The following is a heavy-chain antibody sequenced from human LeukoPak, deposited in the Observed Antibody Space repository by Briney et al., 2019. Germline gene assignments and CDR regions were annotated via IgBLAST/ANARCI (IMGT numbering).Heavy chain of an antibody. Sequence: PGGSLRLSCAASGFTFSSYAMHWVRQAPGKGLEWVAVIANDGSNKYDADSVKGRFTISRDNSKNTLYLQMNSLRAEDTAVYYCARDILPAALRNFYFYYGMDVWGQGTTVTVSS. CDR3: ARDILPAALRNFYFYYGMDV. CDR1: GFTFSSYA. V-gene: IGHV3-30*04. D-gene: IGHD2-2*01. CDR2: IANDGSNK. J-gene: IGHJ6*02.